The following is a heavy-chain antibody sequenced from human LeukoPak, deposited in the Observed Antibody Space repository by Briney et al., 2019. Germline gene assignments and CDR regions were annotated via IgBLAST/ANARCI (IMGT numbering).Heavy chain of an antibody. CDR2: INHSGST. Sequence: SETLSLTCAVYGGSFSGYYWSWSRQPPGKGLEWIGEINHSGSTNYNPSLKSRVTISVDTSKNQFSLKLSSVTAADTAVYYCAIRRLALVNFDYWGQGTLVTVSS. CDR3: AIRRLALVNFDY. J-gene: IGHJ4*02. V-gene: IGHV4-34*01. CDR1: GGSFSGYY. D-gene: IGHD2-8*02.